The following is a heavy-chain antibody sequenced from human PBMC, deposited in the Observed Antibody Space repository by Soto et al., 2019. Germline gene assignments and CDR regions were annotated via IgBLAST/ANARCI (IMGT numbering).Heavy chain of an antibody. CDR1: GFTFDGYA. D-gene: IGHD5-12*01. Sequence: EVQLVESGGGLVQPGRSLRLSCAASGFTFDGYAMHWVRQAPGKGLEWVSGISWNSGSIGYADSVKGRFTISRDNAKNSLYLQMNSLRAEDTALYYCAKDGGASGYGDAFDIWGQGTMVTVSS. CDR2: ISWNSGSI. V-gene: IGHV3-9*01. J-gene: IGHJ3*02. CDR3: AKDGGASGYGDAFDI.